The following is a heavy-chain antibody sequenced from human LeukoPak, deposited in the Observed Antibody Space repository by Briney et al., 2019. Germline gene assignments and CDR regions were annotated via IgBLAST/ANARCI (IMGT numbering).Heavy chain of an antibody. D-gene: IGHD3-22*01. CDR1: GYTFTGYY. J-gene: IGHJ4*02. Sequence: GASVKVSCKASGYTFTGYYMHWVRQAPGQGLEWMGIINPSGGSASYAQKFQGRVTMTRDTSTSTVYMEVSSLRSEDTAVYYCARDVASSGYYWDWGQGTLVTVSS. CDR3: ARDVASSGYYWD. V-gene: IGHV1-46*01. CDR2: INPSGGSA.